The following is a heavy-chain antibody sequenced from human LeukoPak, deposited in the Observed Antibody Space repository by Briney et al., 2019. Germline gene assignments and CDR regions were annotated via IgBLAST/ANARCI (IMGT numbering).Heavy chain of an antibody. V-gene: IGHV1-69*06. D-gene: IGHD3-3*01. Sequence: SVKVSCKASGGTFSSYAISWVRQAPGQGLEWMGGIIPIFGTATYAQKFQDRVTITADKSTSTAYMELSSLRSEDTAMYYCAGVLRFLEWLFWFDPWGQGTLVTVSS. CDR2: IIPIFGTA. CDR3: AGVLRFLEWLFWFDP. J-gene: IGHJ5*02. CDR1: GGTFSSYA.